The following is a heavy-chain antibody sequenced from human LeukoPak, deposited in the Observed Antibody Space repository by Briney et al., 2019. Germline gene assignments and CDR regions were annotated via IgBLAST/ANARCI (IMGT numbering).Heavy chain of an antibody. CDR2: INPNSGGT. Sequence: ASVKVSCKASGYTFTGYYMHWVRQAPGQGLEWMGWINPNSGGTNYAQKFQGRVTMTRDTSMSTAYMELSRLRSDDTAVYYCARVPITMVRGVIKKRDDFDYWGQGTLVTVSS. D-gene: IGHD3-10*01. CDR3: ARVPITMVRGVIKKRDDFDY. J-gene: IGHJ4*02. CDR1: GYTFTGYY. V-gene: IGHV1-2*02.